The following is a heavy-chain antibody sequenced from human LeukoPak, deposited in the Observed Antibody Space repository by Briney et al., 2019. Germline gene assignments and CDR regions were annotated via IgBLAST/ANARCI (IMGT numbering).Heavy chain of an antibody. V-gene: IGHV3-30*18. J-gene: IGHJ4*02. CDR2: ISYDGSNK. CDR3: AKIYSGSYSLQYYFDY. D-gene: IGHD1-26*01. CDR1: GFTFNDYG. Sequence: GRSLRLSCAASGFTFNDYGMHWVRQAPGKGLEWVAVISYDGSNKYYADSVKGRFTISRDNSKNTLYLQMNSLRAEDTAVYYCAKIYSGSYSLQYYFDYWGQGTLVTVSS.